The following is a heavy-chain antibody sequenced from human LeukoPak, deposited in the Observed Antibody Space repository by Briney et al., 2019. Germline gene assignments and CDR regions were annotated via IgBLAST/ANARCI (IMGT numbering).Heavy chain of an antibody. Sequence: PSQTLSLTCAVSGGSISSGGYSWSWIRQPPGKGLEWIGYIYHSGSTYYNPSLKSRVTISVDRSKNQFSLKLSSVTAADTAVYYCARVASKGGMDVWGQGTTVTVS. J-gene: IGHJ6*02. CDR1: GGSISSGGYS. CDR3: ARVASKGGMDV. D-gene: IGHD5/OR15-5a*01. CDR2: IYHSGST. V-gene: IGHV4-30-2*01.